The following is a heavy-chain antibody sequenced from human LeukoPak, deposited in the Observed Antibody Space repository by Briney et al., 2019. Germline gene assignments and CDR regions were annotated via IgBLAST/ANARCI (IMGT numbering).Heavy chain of an antibody. D-gene: IGHD3-22*01. CDR2: IYPGDSDT. V-gene: IGHV5-51*01. Sequence: HGESLKISCQGSGYSFTSYWIGWVRQLPGKGLEWMGIIYPGDSDTRYSPSFQGQVTISTNKSITTAYLQWSSLKASDTAMYYCARHGERGYYDSSGYNWFDPWGQGTLVTVSS. J-gene: IGHJ5*02. CDR1: GYSFTSYW. CDR3: ARHGERGYYDSSGYNWFDP.